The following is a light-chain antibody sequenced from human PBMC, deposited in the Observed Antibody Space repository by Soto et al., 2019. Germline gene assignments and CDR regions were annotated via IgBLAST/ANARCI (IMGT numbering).Light chain of an antibody. CDR3: QQYGSAYS. Sequence: EIVLTQSPGTLSLSPGERATLSCRASQSLSSTYLAWYQQKLGQPPRLLVYGASNRATGIPDRFSGSRSGTDFTLTISRLEPEDFAVYYCQQYGSAYSFGQGTKLEIK. J-gene: IGKJ2*01. V-gene: IGKV3-20*01. CDR2: GAS. CDR1: QSLSSTY.